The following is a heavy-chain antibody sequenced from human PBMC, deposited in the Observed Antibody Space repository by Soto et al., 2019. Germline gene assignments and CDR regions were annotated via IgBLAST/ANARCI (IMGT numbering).Heavy chain of an antibody. V-gene: IGHV1-69*12. CDR2: IIPIIGTR. CDR1: GGTFIIYA. D-gene: IGHD5-12*01. Sequence: QVQLVQSGAEVKKPGSSVKVSCKASGGTFIIYAVSWVRQAPGQGLEWMGGIIPIIGTRNYAQRFQGRITITGDESTSTAYMELSSLKSEDTAVYYCARDLGSGYDPGDYWGQGTLVTVSS. J-gene: IGHJ4*02. CDR3: ARDLGSGYDPGDY.